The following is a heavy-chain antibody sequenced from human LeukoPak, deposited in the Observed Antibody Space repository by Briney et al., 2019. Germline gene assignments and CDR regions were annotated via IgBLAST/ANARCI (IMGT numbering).Heavy chain of an antibody. Sequence: PGGSLRLSCAASGFSFITYNMNWVRQAPGKGLEWVSSISSTSSYIYYADSVKGRFTISRDNAKKSLYLQMNSLRAEDTAIYYCARDSTPMVRGDYFDYWGQGTLVTVSS. D-gene: IGHD3-10*01. CDR1: GFSFITYN. J-gene: IGHJ4*02. CDR2: ISSTSSYI. V-gene: IGHV3-21*04. CDR3: ARDSTPMVRGDYFDY.